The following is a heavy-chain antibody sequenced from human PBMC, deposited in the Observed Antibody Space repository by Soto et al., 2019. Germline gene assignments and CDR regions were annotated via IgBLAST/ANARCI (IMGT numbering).Heavy chain of an antibody. J-gene: IGHJ6*02. Sequence: QVRLQESGPGLVKPSGTLSLICSVSGGSVDSAHHFWSWLRLPPGKGLEWIGYVYHSATTNYSPSLKSRVSISADTSKNQLSLKLQSVTAADTALYFCARGGWGSGHYGMDVWGRGTSVNVSS. CDR1: GGSVDSAHHF. V-gene: IGHV4-61*01. CDR3: ARGGWGSGHYGMDV. CDR2: VYHSATT. D-gene: IGHD2-15*01.